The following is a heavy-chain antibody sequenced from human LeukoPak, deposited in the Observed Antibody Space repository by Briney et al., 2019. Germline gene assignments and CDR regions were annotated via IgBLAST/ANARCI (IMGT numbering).Heavy chain of an antibody. V-gene: IGHV3-30-3*01. CDR1: GFTFSSYA. CDR2: ISYDGSNK. Sequence: GGSLRLSCAASGFTFSSYAMHWVRQAPGKELEWVAVISYDGSNKYYADSVKGRFTISRDNSKNTLYLQMNSLRAEDTAVYYCARDPTFFWGRLDYWGRGTLVTVSS. D-gene: IGHD3-16*01. CDR3: ARDPTFFWGRLDY. J-gene: IGHJ4*02.